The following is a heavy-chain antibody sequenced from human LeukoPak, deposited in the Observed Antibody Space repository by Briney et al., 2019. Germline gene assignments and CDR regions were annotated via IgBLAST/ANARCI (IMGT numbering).Heavy chain of an antibody. D-gene: IGHD3-22*01. J-gene: IGHJ3*02. V-gene: IGHV4-4*07. Sequence: SETLSLTCTVSGGSISSYYWSWIRQPAGKGLEWIGRIYTSGSTNYNPSLKSRVTISVDTSKNQFSLKLSSVTAADTAVYYCAREMIVVVITPFGAFDIWGQGTMVTVSS. CDR2: IYTSGST. CDR1: GGSISSYY. CDR3: AREMIVVVITPFGAFDI.